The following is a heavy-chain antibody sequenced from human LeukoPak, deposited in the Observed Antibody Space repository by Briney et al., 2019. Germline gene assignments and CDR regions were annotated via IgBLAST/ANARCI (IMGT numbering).Heavy chain of an antibody. CDR1: NASINSYY. CDR2: TYYRGST. V-gene: IGHV4-59*12. J-gene: IGHJ4*02. D-gene: IGHD2/OR15-2a*01. CDR3: ARDKCNSTTYPKYFDY. Sequence: SETLSLTCAVSNASINSYYWSWIRQPPGKGLEWIGYTYYRGSTNYNPSLKSRVTISLDTSKNQFSLKLSSVTAADTAVYYCARDKCNSTTYPKYFDYWGQGILVTVSS.